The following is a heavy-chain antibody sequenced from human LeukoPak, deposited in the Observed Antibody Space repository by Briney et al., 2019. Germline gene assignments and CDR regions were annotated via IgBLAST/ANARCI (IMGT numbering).Heavy chain of an antibody. Sequence: GGSLGLSCAASGFTFRSYAMSWVGQAPGKGLDWVSAISGSGGSTYYADSVKGRFTISRDNSKNTLYLQMNSLRAEDTAVYYCAKESAVADSYYYYYGMDVWGQGTTVTVSS. V-gene: IGHV3-23*01. CDR1: GFTFRSYA. D-gene: IGHD6-19*01. J-gene: IGHJ6*02. CDR3: AKESAVADSYYYYYGMDV. CDR2: ISGSGGST.